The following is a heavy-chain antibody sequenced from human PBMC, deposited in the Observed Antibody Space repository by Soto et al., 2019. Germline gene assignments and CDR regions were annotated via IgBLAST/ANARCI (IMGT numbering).Heavy chain of an antibody. V-gene: IGHV3-48*02. CDR3: AIGLPYSGYFDL. CDR1: GFTFSSYS. CDR2: ISLSSSTI. D-gene: IGHD2-21*01. J-gene: IGHJ2*01. Sequence: EVQLVESGGGLVQPGGSLRLSCAASGFTFSSYSMNWVRQAPGKGLEWVSYISLSSSTIYYADSVKGRFTIFRDNAKNSLYLQMNSLRDEDTAVYYCAIGLPYSGYFDLWGRGTLVTVSS.